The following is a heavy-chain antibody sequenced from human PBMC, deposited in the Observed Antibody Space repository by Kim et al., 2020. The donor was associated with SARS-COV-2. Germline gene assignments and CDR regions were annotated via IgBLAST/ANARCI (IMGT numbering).Heavy chain of an antibody. D-gene: IGHD6-13*01. CDR1: GGSISSSSYY. Sequence: SETLSLTCTVSGGSISSSSYYWGWIRQPPGKGLEWIGSIYYSGSTYYNPSLKSRVTISVDTSKNQFSLKLSSVTAADTAVYYCARDRDGIATYYYYYGMDVWGQGTTVTVSS. CDR2: IYYSGST. J-gene: IGHJ6*02. V-gene: IGHV4-39*07. CDR3: ARDRDGIATYYYYYGMDV.